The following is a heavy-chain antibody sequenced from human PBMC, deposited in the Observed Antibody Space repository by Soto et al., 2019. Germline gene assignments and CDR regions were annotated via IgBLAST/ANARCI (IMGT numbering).Heavy chain of an antibody. CDR3: ARDSYHTSGYYQKLDY. V-gene: IGHV7-4-1*01. J-gene: IGHJ4*02. Sequence: ASVKVSCKASGYTFTSYAMNWVRQAPGQGLEWMGWINTNTGNPTYAQGFTGRFVFSLDTSVSTAYLQICSLKAEDTAVYYCARDSYHTSGYYQKLDYWGQGTLVTVSS. D-gene: IGHD3-22*01. CDR1: GYTFTSYA. CDR2: INTNTGNP.